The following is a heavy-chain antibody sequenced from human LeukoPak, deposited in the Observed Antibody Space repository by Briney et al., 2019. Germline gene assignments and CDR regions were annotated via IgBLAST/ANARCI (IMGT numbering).Heavy chain of an antibody. J-gene: IGHJ4*02. D-gene: IGHD6-13*01. CDR3: ARGRVSVYSSSWYYSN. CDR1: GFTVSNNY. V-gene: IGHV3-66*01. CDR2: IYSGGST. Sequence: GGSLRLSCAASGFTVSNNYMSWVRQAPGKGLEWVSVIYSGGSTYYADSVKGRFTISRDNSKNTLYLQMNSLRAEDTALYYCARGRVSVYSSSWYYSNWGQGTLVTVSS.